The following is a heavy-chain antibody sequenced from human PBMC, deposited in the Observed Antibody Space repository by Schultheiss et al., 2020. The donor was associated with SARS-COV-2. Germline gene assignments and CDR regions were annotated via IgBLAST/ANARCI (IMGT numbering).Heavy chain of an antibody. CDR1: GFSLSTSGVG. V-gene: IGHV2-5*01. D-gene: IGHD3-10*01. Sequence: SGPTLVKKKKTRTHTCTFSGFSLSTSGVGVGWIRQPPGKALEWLALIYWNDDKRYSPSLKSRLTITKDTSKNQVVLRMTNMDPVDTGTYYCARNKGSGSYYDFDYWGQGTLVTVSS. CDR3: ARNKGSGSYYDFDY. J-gene: IGHJ4*02. CDR2: IYWNDDK.